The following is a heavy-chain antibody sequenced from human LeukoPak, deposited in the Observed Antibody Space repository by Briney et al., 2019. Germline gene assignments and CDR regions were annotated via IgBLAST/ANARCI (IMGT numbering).Heavy chain of an antibody. Sequence: GGTLRRSCADSRVILSGYSRKWVGQAPGKGREGGSYISESSIHTYYAASVKGRFTISRANAKNSLYLQMNSLRADDTGIYYCARDRAPRARIGGMDVWAKGPRSSSP. CDR1: RVILSGYS. V-gene: IGHV3-21*06. CDR2: ISESSIHT. J-gene: IGHJ6*02. D-gene: IGHD5-12*01. CDR3: ARDRAPRARIGGMDV.